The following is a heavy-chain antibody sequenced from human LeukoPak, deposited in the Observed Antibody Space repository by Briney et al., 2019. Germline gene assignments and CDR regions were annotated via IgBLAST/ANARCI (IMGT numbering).Heavy chain of an antibody. D-gene: IGHD3-9*01. Sequence: GGSLRLSCAASGLTFSSCAMSWVRQAPGKGLEWVSGLSGSGGSTYYADSVKGRFTISRDNSKNTLYLRMDSLRDEDTAVYYCVKGNDNSYHYSFDCWGQGTLVTVSS. J-gene: IGHJ4*02. CDR1: GLTFSSCA. CDR3: VKGNDNSYHYSFDC. CDR2: LSGSGGST. V-gene: IGHV3-23*01.